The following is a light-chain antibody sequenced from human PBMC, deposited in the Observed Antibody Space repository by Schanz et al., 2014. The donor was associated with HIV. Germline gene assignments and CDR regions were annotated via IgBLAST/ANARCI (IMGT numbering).Light chain of an antibody. Sequence: EIVLTQSPGTLSLSPGDRVTLSCRASQSVSGSYLAWYQQKPGQALRLLIFGASIRAAGIPDRISGSGSGTDFTLTISRLEPEDFALYYCQQGGSWPLTFGGGTTVEIK. CDR1: QSVSGSY. V-gene: IGKV3-20*01. CDR3: QQGGSWPLT. CDR2: GAS. J-gene: IGKJ4*01.